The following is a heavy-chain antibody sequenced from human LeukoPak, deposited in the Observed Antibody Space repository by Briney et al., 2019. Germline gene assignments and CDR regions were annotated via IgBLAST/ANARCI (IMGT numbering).Heavy chain of an antibody. CDR2: ISADGNEQ. D-gene: IGHD6-19*01. J-gene: IGHJ3*02. CDR3: ARDAPYSGGCCAFDI. Sequence: PGGSLRLSCVDSGFIFSSYALHLLRQAPGKGLEWVGAISADGNEQYYADSVKGRFTMSRDNSKNTLFLQMTSLRTDDTAVYFCARDAPYSGGCCAFDIWGQGTTVIVS. CDR1: GFIFSSYA. V-gene: IGHV3-30-3*01.